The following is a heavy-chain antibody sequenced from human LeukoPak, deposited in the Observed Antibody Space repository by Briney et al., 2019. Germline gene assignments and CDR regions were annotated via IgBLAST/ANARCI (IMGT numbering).Heavy chain of an antibody. CDR3: ARLDSSGYYTLDV. CDR2: IYYSGST. CDR1: GGSISSYY. Sequence: SETLSLTCTVSGGSISSYYWTWIRQPPGKGLEWIGHIYYSGSTNYNPSLKSRVTISVDTSKNQFSLKLSSVTAADTAVYYCARLDSSGYYTLDVWGQGTTVTVSS. V-gene: IGHV4-59*08. J-gene: IGHJ6*02. D-gene: IGHD3-22*01.